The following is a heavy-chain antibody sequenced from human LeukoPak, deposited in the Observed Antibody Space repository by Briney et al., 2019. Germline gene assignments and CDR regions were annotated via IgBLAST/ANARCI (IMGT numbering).Heavy chain of an antibody. J-gene: IGHJ4*02. CDR1: GFTFSSYA. CDR3: ANPRVDSGTGSSYGHGLDY. CDR2: ISPTGTT. D-gene: IGHD5-18*01. V-gene: IGHV3-23*01. Sequence: PGGSLRLSCAASGFTFSSYAMTWVRQAPGKGLEWVSSISPTGTTYYADSVKGRFTVSRDNYKNTLFLQMDSLRADDTAVYYCANPRVDSGTGSSYGHGLDYWGQGTLVSVSS.